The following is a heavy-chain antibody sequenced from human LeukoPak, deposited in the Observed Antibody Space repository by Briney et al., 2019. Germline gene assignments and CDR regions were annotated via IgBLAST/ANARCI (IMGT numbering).Heavy chain of an antibody. CDR2: IFPDDSDT. V-gene: IGHV5-51*01. D-gene: IGHD5-24*01. J-gene: IGHJ4*02. CDR1: GYNFAHDW. Sequence: GGSLEISCKGSGYNFAHDWIGWGRQMPGKGLEGMGIIFPDDSDTIYSPSFQGQVTISADKSINTAYLQWNNLKASDSAIYYCARQESEMTTPANRYFDLWGQGTLITVSS. CDR3: ARQESEMTTPANRYFDL.